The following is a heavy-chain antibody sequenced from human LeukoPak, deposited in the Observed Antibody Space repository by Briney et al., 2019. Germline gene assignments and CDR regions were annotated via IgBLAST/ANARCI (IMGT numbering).Heavy chain of an antibody. CDR3: ARAMSRKDVDY. J-gene: IGHJ4*02. V-gene: IGHV1-2*02. CDR2: INTDNGGT. Sequence: ASVKVSCKASGYTFTGYYMHWVRQAPGQGLEWMGWINTDNGGTNYAQKFQGRVTMTGDTSISTAYMELSRLTSDDTALYYCARAMSRKDVDYWAQGTLVTVSS. CDR1: GYTFTGYY.